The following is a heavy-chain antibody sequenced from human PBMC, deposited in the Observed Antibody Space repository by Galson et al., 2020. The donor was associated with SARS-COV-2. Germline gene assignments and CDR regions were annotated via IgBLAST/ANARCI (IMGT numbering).Heavy chain of an antibody. CDR3: AHRRSDSGDGGGVGDFYLGAFGV. CDR1: GFSPTTSGVG. D-gene: IGHD2-21*01. CDR2: IYWADDE. J-gene: IGHJ3*01. V-gene: IGHV2-5*02. Sequence: SGPTLATPTQTLTLTCTFSGFSPTTSGVGVGWIRQPPGKALERLAIIYWADDERYSPSLNSRLTITKDTSKNQAVLTMTNMDPVDTAAYYCAHRRSDSGDGGGVGDFYLGAFGVWGQGTMVSVSS.